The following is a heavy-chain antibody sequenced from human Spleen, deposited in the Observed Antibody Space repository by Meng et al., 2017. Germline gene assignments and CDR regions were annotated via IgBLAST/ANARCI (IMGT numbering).Heavy chain of an antibody. CDR3: AREKSPGHFDY. V-gene: IGHV1-46*01. Sequence: QVQLVQSGAEVTKPGASLRISCRASGYTFSDYFLHWVRQAPGQGLEWLGTINCNNGGTNYAQRFQDRVTLTRDTSTTTVYMELSSLGSEDTALYYCAREKSPGHFDYLGQGILVTVSS. J-gene: IGHJ4*02. CDR1: GYTFSDYF. CDR2: INCNNGGT.